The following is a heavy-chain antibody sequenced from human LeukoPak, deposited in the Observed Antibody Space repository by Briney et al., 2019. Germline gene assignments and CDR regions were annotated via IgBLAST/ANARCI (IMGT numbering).Heavy chain of an antibody. V-gene: IGHV3-21*01. CDR2: ISSSSSYI. CDR3: ARTIVVTMVRGGPFDY. J-gene: IGHJ4*02. D-gene: IGHD3-10*01. Sequence: GGSLRLSCAASGFTFSSYSMNWVRQAPGKGLEWVSSISSSSSYIYYADSVKGRLIISRDNAKNSLYLQMNSLRPEDTALYYCARTIVVTMVRGGPFDYWGQGTLVTVSS. CDR1: GFTFSSYS.